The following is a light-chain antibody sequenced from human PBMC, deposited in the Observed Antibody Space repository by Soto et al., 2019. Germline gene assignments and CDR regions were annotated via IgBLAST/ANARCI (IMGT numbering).Light chain of an antibody. J-gene: IGKJ4*01. CDR2: DAS. CDR1: QGISSA. CDR3: QQFNNYPLT. V-gene: IGKV1D-13*01. Sequence: AIQLTQSPSSLSASVGDRVTITCRASQGISSALAWYQQKPGKAPKLLIYDASSLESGVPSRFSGSGSGTDFTLTISSMQTEHFANYYCQQFNNYPLTFGGGTKVDIK.